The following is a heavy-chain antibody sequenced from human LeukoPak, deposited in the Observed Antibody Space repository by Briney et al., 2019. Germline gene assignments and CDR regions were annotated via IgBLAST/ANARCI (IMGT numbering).Heavy chain of an antibody. V-gene: IGHV1-69*01. J-gene: IGHJ4*02. Sequence: AASVKVSCKASGGTFSSYAISWVRQAPGQGLEWMGGIIPIFGTANYAQKFQGRVTITADESTSTAYMELSSLRSEDTAVYYCARGPKYDYVWGSGFDYWGQGTLVTVSS. CDR1: GGTFSSYA. D-gene: IGHD3-16*01. CDR3: ARGPKYDYVWGSGFDY. CDR2: IIPIFGTA.